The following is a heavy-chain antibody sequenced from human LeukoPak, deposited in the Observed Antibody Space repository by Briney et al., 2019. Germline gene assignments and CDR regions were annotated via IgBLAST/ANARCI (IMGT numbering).Heavy chain of an antibody. CDR1: GFTFSSYG. J-gene: IGHJ4*02. CDR2: IRYDGSNK. Sequence: PGGSLRLSCAASGFTFSSYGMHWVRQAPGKGLEWVAFIRYDGSNKYYADSVKGRFTISRDNSKNTLYLQMNSLRAEDTAVYYCAKDSDFWSGYYIDSWGQGTLVTVSS. CDR3: AKDSDFWSGYYIDS. V-gene: IGHV3-30*02. D-gene: IGHD3-3*01.